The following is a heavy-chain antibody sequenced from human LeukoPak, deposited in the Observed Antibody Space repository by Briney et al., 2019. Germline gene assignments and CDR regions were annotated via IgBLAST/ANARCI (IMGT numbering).Heavy chain of an antibody. CDR2: ISSSSSYI. V-gene: IGHV3-21*01. CDR1: GFTFSSYA. D-gene: IGHD6-6*01. CDR3: ARDSGEQLVPEHYDY. Sequence: GGSLRLSCAASGFTFSSYAMSWVRQAPGKGLEWVSSISSSSSYIYYADSVKGRFTISRDNAKNSLYLQMNSLRAEDTAVYYCARDSGEQLVPEHYDYWGQGTLVTVSS. J-gene: IGHJ4*02.